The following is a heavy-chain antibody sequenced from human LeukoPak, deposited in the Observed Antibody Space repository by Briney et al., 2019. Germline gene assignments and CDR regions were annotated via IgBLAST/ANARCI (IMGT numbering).Heavy chain of an antibody. CDR1: RFTFSNYG. CDR2: IRYDGSNK. D-gene: IGHD4-17*01. Sequence: GGSLRLSCAASRFTFSNYGMHWVRQAPGKGLEWVAFIRYDGSNKYYADSVKGRFTISRDNAKNSLYLQMNSLRAEDTAVYYCARDMTTAIKFDYWGQGTLVTVSS. CDR3: ARDMTTAIKFDY. J-gene: IGHJ4*02. V-gene: IGHV3-30*02.